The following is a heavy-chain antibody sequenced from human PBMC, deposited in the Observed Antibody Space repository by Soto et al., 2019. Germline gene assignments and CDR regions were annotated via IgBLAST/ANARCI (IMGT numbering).Heavy chain of an antibody. V-gene: IGHV3-7*01. CDR1: GFTFSSYW. J-gene: IGHJ4*02. CDR3: ARRSTMVRGVFDY. Sequence: GGSLRLSCAASGFTFSSYWMSWVRQAPGKGLEWVANIKQDGSEKYYVDSVKGRFTITRDNAKNSLYLQMNSLRAEDTAVYYCARRSTMVRGVFDYWGQGTLVTVSS. CDR2: IKQDGSEK. D-gene: IGHD3-10*01.